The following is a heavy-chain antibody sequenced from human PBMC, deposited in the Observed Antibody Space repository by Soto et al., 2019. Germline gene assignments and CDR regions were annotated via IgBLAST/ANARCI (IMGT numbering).Heavy chain of an antibody. J-gene: IGHJ4*02. CDR1: GFTFSSYG. Sequence: GGSLRLSCAASGFTFSSYGMHWVRQAPGKGLEWVAVISYDGSNKYYADSVKGRFTISRDNSKNTLYLQMNSLRAEDTAVYYCANENFDYWGQGTLVTVSS. CDR2: ISYDGSNK. V-gene: IGHV3-30*18. CDR3: ANENFDY.